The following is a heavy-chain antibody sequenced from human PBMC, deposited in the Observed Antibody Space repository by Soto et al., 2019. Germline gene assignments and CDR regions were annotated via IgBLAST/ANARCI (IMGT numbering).Heavy chain of an antibody. D-gene: IGHD2-15*01. V-gene: IGHV1-18*01. J-gene: IGHJ5*02. CDR3: ARLVVVAATPGWFDP. CDR2: ISAYNGNT. Sequence: ASVKVSCKASGYTFTSYGISWVRQAPGQGLEWMGWISAYNGNTNYAQKLQGRVTMTTDTSTSTAYMELRSLRSDDTAVYYCARLVVVAATPGWFDPWGQGTLVTSPQ. CDR1: GYTFTSYG.